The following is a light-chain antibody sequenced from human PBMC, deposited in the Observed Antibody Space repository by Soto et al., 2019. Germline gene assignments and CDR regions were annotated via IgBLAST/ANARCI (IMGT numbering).Light chain of an antibody. CDR2: ENN. CDR3: GTWDSSLSAWV. CDR1: SSNIGNNY. Sequence: QSVLTQPPSVSAAPGQKVTISCSGSSSNIGNNYVSWYQQLPAKAPNLLIYENNKRPSGVPDRFSGSKSGTSATLGITGPQTGDEADYYCGTWDSSLSAWVFGGGTKLTVL. J-gene: IGLJ3*02. V-gene: IGLV1-51*02.